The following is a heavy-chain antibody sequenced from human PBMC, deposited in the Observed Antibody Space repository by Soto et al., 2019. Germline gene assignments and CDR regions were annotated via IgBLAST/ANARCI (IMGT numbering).Heavy chain of an antibody. CDR3: ARSSGGSYYVDY. J-gene: IGHJ4*02. Sequence: SETLSLTCAVYGGSFSGYYWSWIRQPPGKGLEWIGEINHSGSTNYNPSLKSRVTISVDTSKNQFSLKLSSVTAADTAVYYCARSSGGSYYVDYWGQGTLVTAPQ. CDR1: GGSFSGYY. CDR2: INHSGST. V-gene: IGHV4-34*01. D-gene: IGHD2-15*01.